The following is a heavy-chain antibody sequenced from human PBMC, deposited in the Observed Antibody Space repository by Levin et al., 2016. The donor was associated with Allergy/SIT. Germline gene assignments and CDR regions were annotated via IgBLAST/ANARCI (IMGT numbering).Heavy chain of an antibody. J-gene: IGHJ6*02. CDR1: GFTFSDYY. D-gene: IGHD1-26*01. V-gene: IGHV3-11*05. CDR3: ARVRSLGELQDYYYGMDV. CDR2: ISSSSSYT. Sequence: GESLKISCAASGFTFSDYYMTWIRQAPGKGLEWVSYISSSSSYTNYADSVKGRFTISRDNAKNSLYLQMNSLRAEDTALYYCARVRSLGELQDYYYGMDVWGQGTTVTVSS.